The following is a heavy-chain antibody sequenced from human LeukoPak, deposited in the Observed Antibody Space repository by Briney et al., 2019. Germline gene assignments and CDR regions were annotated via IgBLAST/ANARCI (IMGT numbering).Heavy chain of an antibody. V-gene: IGHV3-7*01. D-gene: IGHD7-27*01. CDR3: MCWGTDNH. CDR2: INPGGNEI. J-gene: IGHJ4*02. Sequence: PVGSLRLSCAFSGLTFRSYWMNWVRQAPGKGLEWVANINPGGNEIRSVDSVKGRSIISRDNAKNSLDLQMSSLRVEDTAVYYCMCWGTDNHWGQGILVTVSS. CDR1: GLTFRSYW.